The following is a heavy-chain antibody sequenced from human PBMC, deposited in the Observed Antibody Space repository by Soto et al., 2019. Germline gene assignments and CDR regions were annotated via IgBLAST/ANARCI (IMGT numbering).Heavy chain of an antibody. V-gene: IGHV3-23*01. D-gene: IGHD6-6*01. CDR1: TVTCRIYV. CDR3: ATGAPRPPSNFHGLEL. Sequence: EVQLLESGGGLVQPGGSLRLSCEASTVTCRIYVMNWVRQAQGKGLEWVSAISGSGGATYYADSVKGRFTVSRDNSKKTLSPQMNSLTVNDTAVYFCATGAPRPPSNFHGLELWGNGNTVTVSP. CDR2: ISGSGGAT. J-gene: IGHJ6*04.